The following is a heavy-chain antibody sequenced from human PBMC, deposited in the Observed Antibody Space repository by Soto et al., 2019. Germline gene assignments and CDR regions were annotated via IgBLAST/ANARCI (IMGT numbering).Heavy chain of an antibody. V-gene: IGHV3-30-3*01. CDR1: GFTFSSYA. CDR3: ARDHARYCSSTSCPIDP. D-gene: IGHD2-2*01. Sequence: GGSLRLSCAASGFTFSSYAMHWVRQAPGKGLEWVAVISYDGSNKYYADSVKGRFTISRDNSKNTLYLQMNSLRAEDTAVYYCARDHARYCSSTSCPIDPWGQGTLVTSPQ. J-gene: IGHJ5*02. CDR2: ISYDGSNK.